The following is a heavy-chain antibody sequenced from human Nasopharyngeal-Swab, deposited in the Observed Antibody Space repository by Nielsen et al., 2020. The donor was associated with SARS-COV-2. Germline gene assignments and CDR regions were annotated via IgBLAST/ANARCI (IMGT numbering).Heavy chain of an antibody. D-gene: IGHD3-3*01. J-gene: IGHJ6*02. Sequence: GGSLRLFSAASGFTFNNYNFNWVRQAPGKGLEWVSSISSSSSYIYYADSVKGRFTISRDNAKNSLYLQMNSLRAEDTAVYYCARDGLDYDFWSAYFMDVWGQGTTVTVSS. V-gene: IGHV3-21*01. CDR1: GFTFNNYN. CDR3: ARDGLDYDFWSAYFMDV. CDR2: ISSSSSYI.